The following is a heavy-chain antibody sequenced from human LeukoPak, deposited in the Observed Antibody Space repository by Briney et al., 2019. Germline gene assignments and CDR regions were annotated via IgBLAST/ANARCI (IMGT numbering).Heavy chain of an antibody. V-gene: IGHV3-23*01. D-gene: IGHD6-6*01. J-gene: IGHJ6*03. CDR2: ISGSGGST. Sequence: GGSLRLSCAASGFTFSSYAMSWVRQAPGKALEWVSAISGSGGSTYYADSVKGRFTISRDNAKNSLYLQMNSLRAEDTALYYCARVQLVDYYYYSYMDVWGKGTTVTVSS. CDR1: GFTFSSYA. CDR3: ARVQLVDYYYYSYMDV.